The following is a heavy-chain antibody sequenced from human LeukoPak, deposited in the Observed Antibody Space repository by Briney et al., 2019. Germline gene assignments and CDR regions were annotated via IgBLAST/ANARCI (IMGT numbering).Heavy chain of an antibody. CDR3: ARATFEEVAARLFDY. Sequence: NPSETLSLTCTVSGGSISSGGYYWSWIRQHPGKGLEWIGYIYYSGSTYYNPSLKSRVTISVDTSKNQFSLKLSSVTAADTAVYYCARATFEEVAARLFDYWGQGTLVTVSS. V-gene: IGHV4-31*03. CDR2: IYYSGST. D-gene: IGHD6-6*01. CDR1: GGSISSGGYY. J-gene: IGHJ4*02.